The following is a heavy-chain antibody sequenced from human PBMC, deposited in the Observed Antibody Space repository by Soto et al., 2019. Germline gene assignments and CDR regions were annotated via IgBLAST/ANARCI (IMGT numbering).Heavy chain of an antibody. CDR1: GFSISGSA. V-gene: IGHV3-73*01. D-gene: IGHD6-19*01. CDR2: IRSKANKYAT. Sequence: DVQLVESGGGLVQPGGSLKLSCAASGFSISGSAMHWVRQASGKGLEWIGRIRSKANKYATSYAASVEGRFTISRNDSKNTAFLEMNDLKTEDSAVYFCTSPRIAVACVFWYFDLWGRGTLVTVSS. CDR3: TSPRIAVACVFWYFDL. J-gene: IGHJ2*01.